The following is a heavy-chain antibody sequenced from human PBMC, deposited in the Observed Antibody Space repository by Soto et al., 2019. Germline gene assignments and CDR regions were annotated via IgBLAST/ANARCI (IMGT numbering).Heavy chain of an antibody. CDR2: IYYSGST. CDR3: ARGDSYYDSSGYYYIDY. J-gene: IGHJ4*02. Sequence: SETLSLTCTVSGGSISSYYWSWIRQPPGKGLEWIGYIYYSGSTNYNPSLKSRVTISVDTSKNQFSLKLSSVTAADTAVYYCARGDSYYDSSGYYYIDYWGQGTLVTVSS. D-gene: IGHD3-22*01. V-gene: IGHV4-59*01. CDR1: GGSISSYY.